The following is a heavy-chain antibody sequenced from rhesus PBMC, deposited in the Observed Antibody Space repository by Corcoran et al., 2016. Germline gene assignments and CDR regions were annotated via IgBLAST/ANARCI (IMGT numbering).Heavy chain of an antibody. CDR3: AREPYGSSYTFDY. J-gene: IGHJ4*01. CDR2: LYSSGAST. V-gene: IGHV4-169*02. Sequence: QLQLQESGPGLVKPSETLSVTCAVSGGSISSSYWSWIRQAPGKGLEWIGYLYSSGASTNYHPSLKSRGTLSVDTSKNQLSLKLSSVTTADTAVYYCAREPYGSSYTFDYWGQGVLVTVSS. CDR1: GGSISSSY. D-gene: IGHD4-29*01.